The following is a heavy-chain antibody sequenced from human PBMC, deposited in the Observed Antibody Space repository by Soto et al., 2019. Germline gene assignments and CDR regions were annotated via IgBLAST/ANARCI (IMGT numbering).Heavy chain of an antibody. CDR1: GFTFSSYG. Sequence: QVQLVESGGGVVQPGRSLRLSCAASGFTFSSYGMHWVRQAPGKGLEWVAVIWYDGSNKYYADSVKGRFTIPRDNSKNTLYLQMNSLRAEYTAVYYWARDHLAAVAFPSYYYGMDVWGQGTTVTVSS. V-gene: IGHV3-33*01. D-gene: IGHD6-19*01. CDR3: ARDHLAAVAFPSYYYGMDV. J-gene: IGHJ6*02. CDR2: IWYDGSNK.